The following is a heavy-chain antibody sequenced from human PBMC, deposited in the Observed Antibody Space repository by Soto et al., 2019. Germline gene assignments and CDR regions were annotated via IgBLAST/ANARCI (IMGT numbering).Heavy chain of an antibody. D-gene: IGHD6-19*01. J-gene: IGHJ4*02. V-gene: IGHV3-9*01. Sequence: GLACAACGLTVYVYAVDGFRQAPGKGLEWVSGISWNSGSIGYADSVKGRFTISRDNAKNSLYLQMNSLRAEDTALYYCAKAFTSGWSRWGQGTLVTVSS. CDR2: ISWNSGSI. CDR3: AKAFTSGWSR. CDR1: GLTVYVYA.